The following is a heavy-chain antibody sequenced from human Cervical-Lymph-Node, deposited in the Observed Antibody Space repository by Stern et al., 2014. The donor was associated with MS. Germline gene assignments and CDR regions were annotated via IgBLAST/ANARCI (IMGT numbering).Heavy chain of an antibody. V-gene: IGHV1-3*01. Sequence: QLQLAQSRAEVKKPGASVKVSCKASGYDFTRYAMHWGRQAPGQRPEWLGWINAGNGNTKYSDKFQGRVTISGDTSATTAYMELSSLTSEDTAVYYCAKVGARRAVTTGGTYFDYWGQGTLVTVSS. CDR3: AKVGARRAVTTGGTYFDY. CDR1: GYDFTRYA. D-gene: IGHD4-17*01. J-gene: IGHJ4*02. CDR2: INAGNGNT.